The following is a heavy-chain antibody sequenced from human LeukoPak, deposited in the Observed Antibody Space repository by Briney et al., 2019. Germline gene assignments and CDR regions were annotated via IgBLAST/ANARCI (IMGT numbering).Heavy chain of an antibody. J-gene: IGHJ4*02. CDR2: IIPILGIA. Sequence: SVKVSCKASGGTFSSYTIGWVRQARGQGLEWMGRIIPILGIANYAQKFQGRVTITADKSTSTAYMELSSLRSEDTAVYYCARSLSGSYRFDYWGQGTLVTVSS. CDR3: ARSLSGSYRFDY. D-gene: IGHD1-26*01. CDR1: GGTFSSYT. V-gene: IGHV1-69*02.